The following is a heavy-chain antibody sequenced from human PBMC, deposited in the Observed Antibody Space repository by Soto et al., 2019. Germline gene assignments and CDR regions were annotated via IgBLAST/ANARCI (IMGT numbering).Heavy chain of an antibody. CDR2: IYRTGST. Sequence: SDTPELTSAVSGDSLTSNNWCTWVRQPPGQGLEWIGEIYRTGSTNYNPSLKSRVTISLDESENQFSLKVTSLTAADTAVYYCASRDPGTSVDCWGQGTLVTLSS. CDR1: GDSLTSNNW. CDR3: ASRDPGTSVDC. V-gene: IGHV4-4*02. J-gene: IGHJ4*02. D-gene: IGHD1-7*01.